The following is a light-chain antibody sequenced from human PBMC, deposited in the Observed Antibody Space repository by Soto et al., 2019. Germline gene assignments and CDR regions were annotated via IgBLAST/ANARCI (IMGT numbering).Light chain of an antibody. J-gene: IGKJ1*01. CDR2: GAS. Sequence: EIVLTQSPGTLSVSPGERATLSCRASQSVSGSYLAWYQKKPGQAPRLLIYGASIRATGIPDRFSGSESGTGFTLTISRLEPEDFSVFYCQHYGSSTWTFGQGTNVDIK. CDR3: QHYGSSTWT. V-gene: IGKV3-20*01. CDR1: QSVSGSY.